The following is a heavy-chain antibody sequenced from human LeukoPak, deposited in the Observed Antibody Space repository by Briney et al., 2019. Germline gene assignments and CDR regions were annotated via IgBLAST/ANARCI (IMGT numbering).Heavy chain of an antibody. J-gene: IGHJ3*02. D-gene: IGHD3-22*01. CDR3: ARVRDSSGEGHAFDI. CDR2: INPSGGST. CDR1: GYTFTSYY. V-gene: IGHV1-46*01. Sequence: GASVNVSCKASGYTFTSYYMHWVRQAPGQGLEWMGIINPSGGSTSYAQKFQGRVTMTRDTSTSTVYMELSSLRSEDTAMYYCARVRDSSGEGHAFDIWGQGTMVTVSS.